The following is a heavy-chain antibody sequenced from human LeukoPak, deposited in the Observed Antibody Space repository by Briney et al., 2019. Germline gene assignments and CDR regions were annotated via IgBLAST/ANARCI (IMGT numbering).Heavy chain of an antibody. CDR3: ARVDGSGSYIYYYYMDV. CDR2: IKQDGSEK. V-gene: IGHV3-7*01. CDR1: GFTFSSYW. Sequence: PGGSLRLPCGASGFTFSSYWMSWVRQAPGKGLEWVANIKQDGSEKYYVDSVKGRFTISRDNAKNSLYLQMNSLRAEDTAVYYCARVDGSGSYIYYYYMDVWGKGTTVTVSS. D-gene: IGHD3-10*01. J-gene: IGHJ6*03.